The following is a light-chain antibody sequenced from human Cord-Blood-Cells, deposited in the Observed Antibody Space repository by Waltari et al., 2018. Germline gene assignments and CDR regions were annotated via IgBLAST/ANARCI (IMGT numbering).Light chain of an antibody. CDR2: EGS. CDR1: SRHVGSSNL. J-gene: IGLJ2*01. V-gene: IGLV2-23*01. Sequence: QSALTQPASVSGSPGPSITISCTGTSRHVGSSNLFSWYQQHPGKAPKLMIYEGSKRPSGVSKRFSGSKSGNTASLTISGLQAEDEADYYCCSYAGSSTLFGGGTKLTVL. CDR3: CSYAGSSTL.